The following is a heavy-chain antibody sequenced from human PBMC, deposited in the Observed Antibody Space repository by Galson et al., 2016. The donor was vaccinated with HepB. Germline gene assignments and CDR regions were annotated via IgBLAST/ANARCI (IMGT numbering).Heavy chain of an antibody. CDR3: ARHPDLIALDY. CDR1: DDSVSSSF. D-gene: IGHD3-22*01. Sequence: ETLSLTCSVADDSVSSSFFSWIRQPPGKALEWIGFLYYTGTSDYNPSLKSRATISLDRSKNLLSLSLSAVTAADTAVYYCARHPDLIALDYWGQGTLVTVSS. V-gene: IGHV4-59*08. CDR2: LYYTGTS. J-gene: IGHJ4*02.